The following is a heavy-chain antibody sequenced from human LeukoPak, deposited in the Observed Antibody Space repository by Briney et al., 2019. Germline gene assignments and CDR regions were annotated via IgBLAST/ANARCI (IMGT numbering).Heavy chain of an antibody. CDR3: ARWELLPAFDI. J-gene: IGHJ3*02. CDR2: INHSGST. V-gene: IGHV4-34*01. Sequence: PSETLSLTCAVYGGSFSGYYWSWIRQPPGKGLEWIGEINHSGSTNYNPSLKSRVTISVDTSKNQFSLKLSSVTAADTAVYYCARWELLPAFDIWSQGTMVTVSS. D-gene: IGHD1-26*01. CDR1: GGSFSGYY.